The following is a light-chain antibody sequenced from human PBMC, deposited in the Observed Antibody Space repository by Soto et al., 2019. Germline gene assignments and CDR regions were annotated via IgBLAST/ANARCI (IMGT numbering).Light chain of an antibody. CDR2: GVT. CDR3: CSYAGTYTFYV. Sequence: QSALTQPRSVSGSPGQSVTISCTGTSSDVGGYDFVSWYQQHPGKAPKLMIYGVTERPSGVPDRFSGSRSGNTASLTISGLQAEDDADYYCCSYAGTYTFYVFGTGT. J-gene: IGLJ1*01. CDR1: SSDVGGYDF. V-gene: IGLV2-11*01.